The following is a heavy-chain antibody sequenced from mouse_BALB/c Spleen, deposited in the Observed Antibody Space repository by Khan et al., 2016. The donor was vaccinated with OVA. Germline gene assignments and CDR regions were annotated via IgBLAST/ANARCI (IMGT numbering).Heavy chain of an antibody. V-gene: IGHV1S135*01. CDR2: IDPYNGGT. J-gene: IGHJ3*01. D-gene: IGHD2-2*01. CDR1: GYAFTSYI. CDR3: ARGGYGWFAY. Sequence: EVQLQESGPELVKPGASVKVSCKASGYAFTSYIMYWVKQSHGKSLEWIGYIDPYNGGTSYNQKFKGKATLTVDKSSTTAYMHLNSLTSEDSAVXYCARGGYGWFAYWGQGTLVTVSA.